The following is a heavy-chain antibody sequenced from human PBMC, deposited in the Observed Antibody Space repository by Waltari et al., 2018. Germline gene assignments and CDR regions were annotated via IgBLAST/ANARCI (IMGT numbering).Heavy chain of an antibody. Sequence: QVQLVESGGGVVQPGRSLRLSCAASGFTFSSYGMHWVRPAPGKGLEWVAVIWYDGSNKYYADSVKGRFTISRDNSKNTLYLQMNSLRAEDTAMYYCAKVLDSSGYYYFDYWGQGTLVTVSS. J-gene: IGHJ4*02. CDR3: AKVLDSSGYYYFDY. CDR2: IWYDGSNK. CDR1: GFTFSSYG. V-gene: IGHV3-30*18. D-gene: IGHD3-22*01.